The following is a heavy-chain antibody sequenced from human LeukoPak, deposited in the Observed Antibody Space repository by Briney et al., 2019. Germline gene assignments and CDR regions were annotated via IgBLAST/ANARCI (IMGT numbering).Heavy chain of an antibody. D-gene: IGHD4-17*01. J-gene: IGHJ4*02. CDR2: IIPIFGTA. V-gene: IGHV1-69*01. CDR3: ARDPASGDYADVNDY. CDR1: GGTFSSYA. Sequence: ASVKVSCKASGGTFSSYAISWVRQAPGQGLEWMGGIIPIFGTANYAQKFQGRVTTTADESTSTAYMELSSLRSEDTAVYYCARDPASGDYADVNDYWGQGTLVTVSS.